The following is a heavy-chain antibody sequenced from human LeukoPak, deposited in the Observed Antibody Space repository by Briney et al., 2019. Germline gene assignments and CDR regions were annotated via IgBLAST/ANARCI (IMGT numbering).Heavy chain of an antibody. Sequence: SSETLSLTCVVSSFFISNGFYWVWIRQPPGKGLEWIGNVFYSGVTYYNPSLMSRVTISVDTSKNQFSLKLNSVTAADTAVYYCARDRGGRTGYASGDFDFWGQGVLVTVSS. CDR3: ARDRGGRTGYASGDFDF. V-gene: IGHV4-38-2*02. J-gene: IGHJ4*02. CDR1: SFFISNGFY. CDR2: VFYSGVT. D-gene: IGHD5-12*01.